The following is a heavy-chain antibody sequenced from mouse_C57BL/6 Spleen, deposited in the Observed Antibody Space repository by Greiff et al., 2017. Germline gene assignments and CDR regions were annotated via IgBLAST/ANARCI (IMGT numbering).Heavy chain of an antibody. CDR1: GYAFTNYL. CDR3: ARLRYDYDADLDYYAMDY. Sequence: QVQLQQSGAELVRPGTSVKVSCKASGYAFTNYLIAWVKQRPGQGLEWIGVINPGSGGTNYNEKFKGKATLTADKSSSTAYMQLSSLTSEDSAVYFCARLRYDYDADLDYYAMDYWGQGTSVTVSS. J-gene: IGHJ4*01. V-gene: IGHV1-54*01. CDR2: INPGSGGT. D-gene: IGHD2-4*01.